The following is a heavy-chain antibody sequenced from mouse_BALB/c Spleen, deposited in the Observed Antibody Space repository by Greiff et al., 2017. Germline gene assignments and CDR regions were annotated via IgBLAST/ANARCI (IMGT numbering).Heavy chain of an antibody. CDR3: ARKDYRYFEY. D-gene: IGHD2-14*01. Sequence: VQLQQSGAELAKPGASVKMSCKASGYTFTSYWMHWVNQRPGQGLDWIGYINPSTGYTEYNQKFKDKATLTADKSSSTAYMQLSSLTSEDAAVYYCARKDYRYFEYWGQGTTLTVSS. V-gene: IGHV1-7*01. CDR1: GYTFTSYW. CDR2: INPSTGYT. J-gene: IGHJ2*01.